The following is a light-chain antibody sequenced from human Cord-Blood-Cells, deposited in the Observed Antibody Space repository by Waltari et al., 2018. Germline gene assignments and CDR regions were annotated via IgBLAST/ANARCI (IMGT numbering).Light chain of an antibody. CDR1: SSDVGRYNR. CDR3: SSYPSSSPLV. V-gene: IGLV2-18*02. CDR2: EVS. Sequence: QSALTQPPSVSGSPGQSVTISCTGTSSDVGRYNRVSWYQQPPGTAPKLMIYEVSNRPSGVPDRFSGSKSGNTASLTISGLQAEDEADYYCSSYPSSSPLVFGGGTTLTVL. J-gene: IGLJ2*01.